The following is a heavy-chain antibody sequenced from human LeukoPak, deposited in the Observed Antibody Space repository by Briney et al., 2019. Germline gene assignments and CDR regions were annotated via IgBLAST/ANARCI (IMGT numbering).Heavy chain of an antibody. Sequence: GSLRLSCSASGFTFSSYSMNWVCQAPGKGLEWVSYISSSSSYIYYADSVRGRFTISRDNAKNSLYLQMHSLRAEDTAVYFCVRDNPRCCGVVPANIDDYWGQGTLVTVSS. CDR1: GFTFSSYS. V-gene: IGHV3-21*05. D-gene: IGHD2-15*01. CDR2: ISSSSSYI. CDR3: VRDNPRCCGVVPANIDDY. J-gene: IGHJ4*02.